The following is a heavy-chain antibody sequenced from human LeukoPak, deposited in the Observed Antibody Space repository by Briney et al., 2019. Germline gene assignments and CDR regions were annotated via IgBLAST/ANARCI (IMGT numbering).Heavy chain of an antibody. CDR1: GFTFTSYG. CDR3: ARDNGEWRLNWFDH. CDR2: IWDDGNNK. D-gene: IGHD2-8*01. J-gene: IGHJ5*02. V-gene: IGHV3-33*08. Sequence: GGSLRLSCAGSGFTFTSYGMHWVRQAPGKGLDWVALIWDDGNNKYYADSVKGRFTISRDNSKNTLYLQMNSLRAEDTAVYYCARDNGEWRLNWFDHWGQGTLVTVSS.